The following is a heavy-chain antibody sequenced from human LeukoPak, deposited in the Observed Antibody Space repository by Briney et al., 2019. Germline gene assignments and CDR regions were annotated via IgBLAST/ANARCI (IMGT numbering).Heavy chain of an antibody. CDR1: GRSFSGYY. J-gene: IGHJ3*02. Sequence: PSETLSLTCAVYGRSFSGYYWSWIRQPPGKGLEWIGEINHSGSTNYNPSLKSRVTISVDTSKNQFSLKLSSVTAADTAVYYCARVMYYYDSSGSDAFDIWGQGKMVTVSS. CDR3: ARVMYYYDSSGSDAFDI. D-gene: IGHD3-22*01. CDR2: INHSGST. V-gene: IGHV4-34*01.